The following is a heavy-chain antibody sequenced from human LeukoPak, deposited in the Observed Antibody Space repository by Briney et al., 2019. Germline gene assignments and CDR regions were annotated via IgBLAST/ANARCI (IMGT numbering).Heavy chain of an antibody. J-gene: IGHJ4*02. CDR2: INPSGGST. CDR1: GYTFTSYY. Sequence: ASVKVSCKASGYTFTSYYMHWVRQAPGQGLEWMGIINPSGGSTSYAQKFQGRVTMTRDTSTSTVYIELSSLRSEDTAVYYCARVPFYGGNSEGPDYWGQGTLVTVSS. CDR3: ARVPFYGGNSEGPDY. V-gene: IGHV1-46*01. D-gene: IGHD4-23*01.